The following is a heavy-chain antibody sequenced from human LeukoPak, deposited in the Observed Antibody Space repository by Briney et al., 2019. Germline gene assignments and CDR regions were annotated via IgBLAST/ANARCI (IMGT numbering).Heavy chain of an antibody. J-gene: IGHJ5*02. CDR3: AKGGRDTGGNWFDP. V-gene: IGHV3-23*01. CDR2: ISGGGGNT. CDR1: GLTFSNYA. D-gene: IGHD2-8*02. Sequence: GGSLRLSCAASGLTFSNYAMTWVRQAPGKGLEWVSGISGGGGNTYYADSVKGRFTISRDNSKKTVHLQMSSLRAEDTAVYYCAKGGRDTGGNWFDPWGQGTLVTASS.